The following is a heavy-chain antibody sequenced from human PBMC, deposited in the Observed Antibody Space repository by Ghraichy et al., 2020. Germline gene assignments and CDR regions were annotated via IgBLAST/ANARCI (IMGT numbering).Heavy chain of an antibody. CDR1: GFSVRNNQ. CDR3: ARGAYGSLDY. Sequence: GSLRLSCVASGFSVRNNQMSWVREAPGKGLEWVSVVYSGGTTNHADSVKGRFTISRDNSKNTLYLQMNSLRAEDTAVFYCARGAYGSLDYWGQGTLVTVSS. V-gene: IGHV3-66*02. CDR2: VYSGGTT. J-gene: IGHJ4*02. D-gene: IGHD1-26*01.